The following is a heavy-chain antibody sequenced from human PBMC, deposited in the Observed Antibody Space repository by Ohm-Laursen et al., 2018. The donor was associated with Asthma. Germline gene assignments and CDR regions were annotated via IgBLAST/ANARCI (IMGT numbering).Heavy chain of an antibody. D-gene: IGHD4-17*01. CDR1: GFTFSSYS. V-gene: IGHV3-21*01. CDR2: ISSSSSYI. Sequence: SLRLSCAASGFTFSSYSMNWVRQAPGKGLEWVSSISSSSSYIYYADSVKGRFTISRDNAKNSLYLQMNSPRAEDTAVYYCARDRTTVTPEYFDYWGQGTLVTVSS. CDR3: ARDRTTVTPEYFDY. J-gene: IGHJ4*02.